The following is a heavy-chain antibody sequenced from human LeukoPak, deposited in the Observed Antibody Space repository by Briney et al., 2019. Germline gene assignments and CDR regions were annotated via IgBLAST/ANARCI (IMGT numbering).Heavy chain of an antibody. CDR3: VRSRGSWYSDY. CDR2: IYYSANT. V-gene: IGHV4-39*01. CDR1: GGSISSSGYY. D-gene: IGHD6-13*01. J-gene: IGHJ4*02. Sequence: PSETLSLTCTVSGGSISSSGYYWGWIRQPPGKGLEWIGRIYYSANTHYNPSVKSRVTISVDTSKNHFFLKLSSVTAADTAVYYCVRSRGSWYSDYWGQGTLVPVSS.